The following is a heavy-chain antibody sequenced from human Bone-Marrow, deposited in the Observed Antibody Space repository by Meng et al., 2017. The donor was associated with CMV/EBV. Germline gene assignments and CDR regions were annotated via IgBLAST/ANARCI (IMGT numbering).Heavy chain of an antibody. J-gene: IGHJ6*02. V-gene: IGHV3-53*01. CDR2: IYSGGST. CDR1: GFTVSSNY. Sequence: GGSLRLSCAASGFTVSSNYMSWVRQAPGKGLEWVSVIYSGGSTYYADSVKGRFTISRDNSKNTLYLQMNSLRAEDTVVYYCARDLRLYGMDVWGQGTTVTASS. CDR3: ARDLRLYGMDV.